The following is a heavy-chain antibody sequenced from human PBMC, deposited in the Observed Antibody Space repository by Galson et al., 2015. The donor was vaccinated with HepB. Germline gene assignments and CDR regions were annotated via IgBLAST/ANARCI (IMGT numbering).Heavy chain of an antibody. J-gene: IGHJ6*02. V-gene: IGHV1-18*01. CDR2: FSGYDGST. Sequence: SVKVSCKASGYSFSNYGLSWIRQAPGPGLEWMGWFSGYDGSTNYAQRFQGRVTMTADASTGTTYLELRNLRSDDTAVYYCARDSRLELRLNNDFTYGMDVWGQG. D-gene: IGHD1-1*01. CDR1: GYSFSNYG. CDR3: ARDSRLELRLNNDFTYGMDV.